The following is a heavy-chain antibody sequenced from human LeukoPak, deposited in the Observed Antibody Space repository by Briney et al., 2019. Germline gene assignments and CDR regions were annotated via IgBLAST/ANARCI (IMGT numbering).Heavy chain of an antibody. V-gene: IGHV4-59*08. CDR3: ARLLAAAGKGRWFDP. D-gene: IGHD6-13*01. CDR2: IYYSGST. J-gene: IGHJ5*02. Sequence: SETLSLTCTVSGGSFSSYYWSWIRQPPGKGLEWIGYIYYSGSTNYNPSLKSRVTISVDTSKNQFSLKLSSVTAADTAVYYCARLLAAAGKGRWFDPWGQGTLVTVSS. CDR1: GGSFSSYY.